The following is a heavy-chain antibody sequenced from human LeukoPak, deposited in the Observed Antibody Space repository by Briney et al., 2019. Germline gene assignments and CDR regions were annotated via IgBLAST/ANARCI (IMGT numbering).Heavy chain of an antibody. CDR3: ARHPPKSFFDY. J-gene: IGHJ4*02. D-gene: IGHD1-26*01. Sequence: SETLSLTCTVSGGSISSYYWSWIRQPPGKGLEWIGYIFYSGSTNYNPSLKSRVTISVDTSKNQFSVKLSSVTAADTAVYYCARHPPKSFFDYWGQGTLVTVSS. CDR2: IFYSGST. CDR1: GGSISSYY. V-gene: IGHV4-59*08.